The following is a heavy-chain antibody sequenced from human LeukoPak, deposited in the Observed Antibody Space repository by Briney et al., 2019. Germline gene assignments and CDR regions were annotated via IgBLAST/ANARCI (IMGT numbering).Heavy chain of an antibody. J-gene: IGHJ4*02. Sequence: GGSLRLSCAASGFTFSSYWMSWVRQAPGKGLEWVANIKQDGSEKYYVDSVKGRFTISRDNAKNSLYLQMNSLRAEDTAVYYCAKDAAGSSSWANYWGQGALVTVSS. CDR2: IKQDGSEK. D-gene: IGHD6-13*01. CDR3: AKDAAGSSSWANY. CDR1: GFTFSSYW. V-gene: IGHV3-7*04.